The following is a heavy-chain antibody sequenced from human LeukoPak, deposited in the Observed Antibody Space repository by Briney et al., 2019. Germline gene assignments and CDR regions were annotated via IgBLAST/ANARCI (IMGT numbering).Heavy chain of an antibody. D-gene: IGHD2-15*01. Sequence: ASVKVPCKVSGYTLTELSMHWVRQAPGKGLEWMGGFDPEDGETIYAQKFQGRVTMTEDTSTDTAYMELSSLRSEDTAVYYCAKDVVKRWFDAFDIWGQGTMVTVSS. V-gene: IGHV1-24*01. CDR2: FDPEDGET. CDR3: AKDVVKRWFDAFDI. CDR1: GYTLTELS. J-gene: IGHJ3*02.